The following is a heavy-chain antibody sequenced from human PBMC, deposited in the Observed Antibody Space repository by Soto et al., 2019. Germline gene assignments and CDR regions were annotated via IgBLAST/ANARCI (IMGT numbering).Heavy chain of an antibody. Sequence: PRLSCSASGFTFSSYAMHWVRQAPGKGLEYVSAISSNGGSTYYADSVKGRFTISRDNSKNTLYLQMSSLRAEDTAVYYCVKGDTAMATARYYYYGMDVWGQGTTVTVS. CDR1: GFTFSSYA. CDR3: VKGDTAMATARYYYYGMDV. V-gene: IGHV3-64D*06. J-gene: IGHJ6*02. D-gene: IGHD5-18*01. CDR2: ISSNGGST.